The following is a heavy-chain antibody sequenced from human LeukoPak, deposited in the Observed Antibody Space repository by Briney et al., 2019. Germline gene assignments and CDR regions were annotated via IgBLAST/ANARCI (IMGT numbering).Heavy chain of an antibody. CDR2: ITGSSSTV. V-gene: IGHV3-48*02. Sequence: AGGSLRLSCAASGFTFSSYSMTWVRQAPGKGLEWISYITGSSSTVFYADSVKGRFIISRDNAKNSLYLQMNSLRDEDTAVYYCARYRGGRGSDFFDYWGQGTLVTVSS. CDR1: GFTFSSYS. D-gene: IGHD3-10*01. CDR3: ARYRGGRGSDFFDY. J-gene: IGHJ4*02.